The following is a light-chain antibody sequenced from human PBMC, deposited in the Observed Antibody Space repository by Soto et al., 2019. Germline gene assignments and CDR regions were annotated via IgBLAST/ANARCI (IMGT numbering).Light chain of an antibody. CDR1: NIGSKS. CDR3: QVWDSSSDHVV. Sequence: SYELTQPPSVSVAPGQTARITCGGNNIGSKSVHWYQQQPGQAPVLVVYDDSDRPSGNPERFSGSNSGNTATLTISRVEAGDEADYYCQVWDSSSDHVVFGGGTKLTVL. CDR2: DDS. J-gene: IGLJ2*01. V-gene: IGLV3-21*02.